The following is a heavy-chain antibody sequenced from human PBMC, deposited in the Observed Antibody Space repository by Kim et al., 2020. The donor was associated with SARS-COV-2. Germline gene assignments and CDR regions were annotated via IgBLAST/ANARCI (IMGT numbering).Heavy chain of an antibody. Sequence: GGSLRLSCTTSGFTFFGHAMSWVRQAPGKGLEWLSSIDGSDGTTYYVDSVKGRFSISRDDSRNTLYLQMSALRADDTATYYCLKGGWGWIWDYWGQGTLV. D-gene: IGHD2-21*01. V-gene: IGHV3-23*01. CDR1: GFTFFGHA. CDR3: LKGGWGWIWDY. CDR2: IDGSDGTT. J-gene: IGHJ4*02.